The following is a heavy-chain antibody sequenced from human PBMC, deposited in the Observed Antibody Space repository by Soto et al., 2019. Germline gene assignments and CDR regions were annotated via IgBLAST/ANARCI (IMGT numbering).Heavy chain of an antibody. Sequence: SETLSLTCTVSGGSISSYYWSWIRQPPGKGLEWIGYIYYSGSTNYNPSLKSRVTISVDTSKNQFSLKLSSVTAADTAVYYCARSKLNIVATIRGDYYYYMDVWGKGTTVTVSS. CDR3: ARSKLNIVATIRGDYYYYMDV. J-gene: IGHJ6*03. D-gene: IGHD5-12*01. CDR2: IYYSGST. V-gene: IGHV4-59*01. CDR1: GGSISSYY.